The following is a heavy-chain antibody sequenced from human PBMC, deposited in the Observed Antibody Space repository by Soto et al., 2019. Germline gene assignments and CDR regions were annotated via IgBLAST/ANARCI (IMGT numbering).Heavy chain of an antibody. V-gene: IGHV3-33*01. D-gene: IGHD4-4*01. CDR3: ARDGSHYDVDY. CDR2: IWNDGANA. CDR1: GFRFSPSG. J-gene: IGHJ4*02. Sequence: LVESGGDVAQPGRSLRLSCATSGFRFSPSGLHWVRQAPGKGLEWVAIIWNDGANAHYADSVKGRFTISRDNSRDTLYLQMTSLRDEDTAVYYCARDGSHYDVDYWGQGTLVTVSS.